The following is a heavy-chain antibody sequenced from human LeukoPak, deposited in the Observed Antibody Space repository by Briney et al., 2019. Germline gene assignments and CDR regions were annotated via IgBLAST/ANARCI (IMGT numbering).Heavy chain of an antibody. D-gene: IGHD2-2*01. CDR3: AKACAPDQLPAAICY. CDR1: GFTFSSYA. V-gene: IGHV3-23*01. CDR2: ISGSGGST. Sequence: PGGSLRLSCAASGFTFSSYAMSWVRQAPGKGLEWVSAISGSGGSTYYADSVKGRFTISRDNSKNTLYLQMNSLRAEDTAVYYCAKACAPDQLPAAICYWGQGTLITVSS. J-gene: IGHJ4*02.